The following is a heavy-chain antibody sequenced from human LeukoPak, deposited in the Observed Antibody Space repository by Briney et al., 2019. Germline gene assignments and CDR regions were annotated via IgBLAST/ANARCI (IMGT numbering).Heavy chain of an antibody. CDR2: IYPGDSDT. D-gene: IGHD3-22*01. CDR3: ARKGAYYDSSGHIDY. Sequence: GESLKISCKGSGYSFTSYWIGWVRQMPGKGLEWMGIIYPGDSDTRYSPSFQGQVTISADKSISTAYLQRSSLKASDTAMYYCARKGAYYDSSGHIDYWGQGTLVTVSS. J-gene: IGHJ4*02. V-gene: IGHV5-51*01. CDR1: GYSFTSYW.